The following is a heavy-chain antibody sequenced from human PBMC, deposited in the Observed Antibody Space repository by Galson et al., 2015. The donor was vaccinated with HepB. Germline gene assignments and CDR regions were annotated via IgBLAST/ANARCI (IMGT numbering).Heavy chain of an antibody. CDR2: IKHDGTEK. CDR1: GFTFNSYW. J-gene: IGHJ2*01. Sequence: SLRLSCAASGFTFNSYWMYWVRQAPGKGLAWVANIKHDGTEKYSVDSVKGRLNVSRDNAKNSLYLQMNSLRAEDTAVYYCARGLYDFWNRYYYFDLWGRGTQVTVSA. V-gene: IGHV3-7*03. CDR3: ARGLYDFWNRYYYFDL. D-gene: IGHD3-3*01.